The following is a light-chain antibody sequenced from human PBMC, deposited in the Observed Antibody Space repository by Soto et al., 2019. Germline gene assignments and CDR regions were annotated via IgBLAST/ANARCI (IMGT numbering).Light chain of an antibody. V-gene: IGKV3-20*01. CDR3: QQYESSRT. CDR1: QSVSSTF. CDR2: GAS. Sequence: EIVLTQSPGTLSLTPGERATLSCRASQSVSSTFLDWYQQKPGQAPKVLIYGASTRATGIPDRFRGSGSGTDFTLTISRLEPEDFAMYYCQQYESSRTFGQGTKVEMK. J-gene: IGKJ1*01.